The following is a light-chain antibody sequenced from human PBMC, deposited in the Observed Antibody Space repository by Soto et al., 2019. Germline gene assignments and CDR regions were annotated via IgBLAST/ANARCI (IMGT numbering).Light chain of an antibody. J-gene: IGKJ1*01. CDR1: QSINAH. CDR2: GAS. Sequence: EVVMTQSPATLSVSPGERVTLSCRASQSINAHLAWYQQKPGQAPRLLIHGASTRATGIPARVSGSGFGTELILTISSLQSQDFAVYYCQQYNTWLWTFGQGTKVEIQ. V-gene: IGKV3-15*01. CDR3: QQYNTWLWT.